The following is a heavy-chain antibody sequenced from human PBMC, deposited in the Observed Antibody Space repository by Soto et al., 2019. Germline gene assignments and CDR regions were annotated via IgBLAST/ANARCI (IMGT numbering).Heavy chain of an antibody. V-gene: IGHV3-48*03. D-gene: IGHD5-12*01. CDR3: AKEKSVMNSGYDAFDV. J-gene: IGHJ3*01. Sequence: GGSLRLSCAASGFAFSSYEMDWVRQAPGKGLEWIAYMSAGGTIHYADSVKGRFTISRDNAKNSLYLEMNSLRAEDTAVYYCAKEKSVMNSGYDAFDVWGQGTMVTVSS. CDR2: MSAGGTI. CDR1: GFAFSSYE.